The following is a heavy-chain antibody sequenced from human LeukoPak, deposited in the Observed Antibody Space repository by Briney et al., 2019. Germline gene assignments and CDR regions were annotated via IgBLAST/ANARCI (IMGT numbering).Heavy chain of an antibody. CDR3: ARVYRNEEDFWTPNNYMDV. CDR2: IRYDGSNK. Sequence: GGSLRLSCAASGFTFSSYGMHWVRQAPGKGLEWVAFIRYDGSNKYYADSVKGRFTISRDNSKNTLYLQMNSLRAEDTAVYYCARVYRNEEDFWTPNNYMDVWGKGTTVTVSS. CDR1: GFTFSSYG. J-gene: IGHJ6*03. V-gene: IGHV3-30*02. D-gene: IGHD3/OR15-3a*01.